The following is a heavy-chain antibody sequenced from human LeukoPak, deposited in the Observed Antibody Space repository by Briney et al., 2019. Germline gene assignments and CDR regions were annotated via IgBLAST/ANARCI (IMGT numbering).Heavy chain of an antibody. CDR1: GGSISSSSYY. V-gene: IGHV4-39*07. J-gene: IGHJ4*02. Sequence: PSETLSLTCTVSGGSISSSSYYWGWIRQPPGKGLEWIVSIYYSGSTYYNPSLKSRVTISVDTSKNQFSLKLSSVTAADTAVYYCARDNYYDRSGYSIDYWGQGTLVTVSS. D-gene: IGHD3-22*01. CDR2: IYYSGST. CDR3: ARDNYYDRSGYSIDY.